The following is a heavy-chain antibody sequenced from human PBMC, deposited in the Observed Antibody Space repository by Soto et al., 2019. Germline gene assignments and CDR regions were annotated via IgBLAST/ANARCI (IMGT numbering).Heavy chain of an antibody. Sequence: SETLSLTCTISGDSFSNHYWTWIRQSPGKGLEWIGYIFHSGITDYNPSVKSRVTISIDKSRNLLSLNLTSVTAADTAVYYCARDRYFYDSRGYYRTLDSWGQGTLVTVSS. CDR2: IFHSGIT. J-gene: IGHJ5*01. CDR1: GDSFSNHY. D-gene: IGHD3-22*01. V-gene: IGHV4-59*11. CDR3: ARDRYFYDSRGYYRTLDS.